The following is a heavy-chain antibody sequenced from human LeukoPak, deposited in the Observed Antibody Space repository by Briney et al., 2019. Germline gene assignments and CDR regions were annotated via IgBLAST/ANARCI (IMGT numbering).Heavy chain of an antibody. D-gene: IGHD5-18*01. CDR3: ARDNVDTAMVFDY. CDR1: GGSISSGSYY. V-gene: IGHV4-61*02. Sequence: SKTLSLTCTVSGGSISSGSYYWSWIRQPAGKGLEWIGRIYTSGSTNYNPSLKSRVTISVDTSKNQFSLKLSSVTAADTAVYYCARDNVDTAMVFDYWGQGTLVTVSS. J-gene: IGHJ4*02. CDR2: IYTSGST.